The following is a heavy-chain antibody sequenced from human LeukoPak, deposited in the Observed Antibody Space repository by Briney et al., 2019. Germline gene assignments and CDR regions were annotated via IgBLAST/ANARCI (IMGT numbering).Heavy chain of an antibody. CDR3: ARDQEGFDY. V-gene: IGHV3-7*03. CDR1: GFTFSDYW. J-gene: IGHJ4*02. Sequence: GGSLRLSCAASGFTFSDYWMHWVRQAPGKGLEWVANIKQDGSAKYYVDSVKGRFTISRDNAKNSLYLQMNSLRAEDTAVYYCARDQEGFDYWGQGTLVTVSS. CDR2: IKQDGSAK.